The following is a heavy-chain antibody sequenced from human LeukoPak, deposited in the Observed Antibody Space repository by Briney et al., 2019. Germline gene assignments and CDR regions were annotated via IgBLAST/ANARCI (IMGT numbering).Heavy chain of an antibody. CDR1: GFTFPSHA. Sequence: GGSLRLSCAASGFTFPSHAMVWGRPAPGKGLEWVSAISATTGATYYAVSVKGRFTISRDNSRNTLYLQMNSLRADDTAVYYCAKGCPYYFYAMDVWGQGTTVTVSS. CDR2: ISATTGAT. J-gene: IGHJ6*02. V-gene: IGHV3-23*01. CDR3: AKGCPYYFYAMDV.